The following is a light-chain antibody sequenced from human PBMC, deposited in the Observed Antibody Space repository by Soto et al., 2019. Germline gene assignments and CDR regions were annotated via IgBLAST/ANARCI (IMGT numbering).Light chain of an antibody. V-gene: IGLV4-60*02. J-gene: IGLJ3*02. CDR3: ETWCSNTHKV. CDR1: SGHSTYI. CDR2: LDRSGSY. Sequence: QPVLTQSSSASASLGSSVKLTCILSSGHSTYIIAWHQQQPGKAPRFLMTLDRSGSYNRGSGVPDRVSGSSSRADRYLTISNLQYEDEGYYYVETWCSNTHKVFGGGTKLTVL.